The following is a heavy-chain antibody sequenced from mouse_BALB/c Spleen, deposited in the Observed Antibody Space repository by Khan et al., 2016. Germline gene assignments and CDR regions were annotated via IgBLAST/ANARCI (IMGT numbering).Heavy chain of an antibody. Sequence: VQLQQSGAELVKPGASVKLSCTASGFNIKDTYMHWVKQRPEQGLEWIGRIDPANGNTKYDAKFQGKATITADTSSNTAYLQLSSLTSEDTAVYYCAGSPYDYDVGFAYWGQGTLVTVSA. CDR3: AGSPYDYDVGFAY. J-gene: IGHJ3*01. CDR2: IDPANGNT. D-gene: IGHD2-4*01. CDR1: GFNIKDTY. V-gene: IGHV14-3*02.